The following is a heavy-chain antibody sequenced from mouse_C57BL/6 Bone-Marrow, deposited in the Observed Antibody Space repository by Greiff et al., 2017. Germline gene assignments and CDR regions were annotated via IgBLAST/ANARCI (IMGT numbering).Heavy chain of an antibody. CDR2: IDPSDSYT. J-gene: IGHJ3*01. V-gene: IGHV1-50*01. CDR1: GYTFTSYW. CDR3: ASYDWFAY. D-gene: IGHD2-3*01. Sequence: QVQLQQPGAELVKPGASVKLSCKASGYTFTSYWMQWVKQRPGQGLEWIGEIDPSDSYTNYNQKFKGKATLTVDTSSSTAYMQLSSLTSEDSAVYYCASYDWFAYWGQGTLVTGSA.